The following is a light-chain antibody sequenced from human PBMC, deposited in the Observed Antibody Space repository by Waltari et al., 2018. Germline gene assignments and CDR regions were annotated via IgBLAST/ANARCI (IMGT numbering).Light chain of an antibody. V-gene: IGLV2-23*02. J-gene: IGLJ3*02. CDR3: CSYAGISTWV. CDR2: EVT. Sequence: QSALAQPASVSGSPGKSIPIACTGSTSDVGSYNLLSWYQQHPGKAPKRIIYEVTKMASGISERFSGAKSGNTASLTISGLQAGDEGDYYCCSYAGISTWVFGGGTKVTVL. CDR1: TSDVGSYNL.